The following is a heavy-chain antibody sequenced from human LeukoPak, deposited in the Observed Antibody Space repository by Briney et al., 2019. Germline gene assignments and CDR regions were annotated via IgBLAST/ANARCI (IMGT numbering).Heavy chain of an antibody. V-gene: IGHV3-9*01. J-gene: IGHJ4*02. CDR1: GVSLDDYA. CDR2: ISWNSGSI. CDR3: AKGTGRYWTFFDY. D-gene: IGHD1-1*01. Sequence: PGRSLRLSCAASGVSLDDYAMHWVRQAPGKGLEWGSGISWNSGSIDNVGSVKGRFTISRDNAKNSLYLQMTSLRPEDTAFYYCAKGTGRYWTFFDYWGQGILVTVSS.